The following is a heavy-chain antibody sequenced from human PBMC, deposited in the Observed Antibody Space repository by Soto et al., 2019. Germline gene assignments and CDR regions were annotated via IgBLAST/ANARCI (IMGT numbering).Heavy chain of an antibody. D-gene: IGHD6-6*01. CDR1: GGTFSSYT. J-gene: IGHJ6*03. CDR3: AADLKQLGSGYYYYYYMDV. CDR2: IIPILGIA. Sequence: SVKVSCKASGGTFSSYTISWVRQAPGQGLEWVGRIIPILGIANYAQKIRERVTITTDKSTSTAYMELSSLRSEDTAVYYCAADLKQLGSGYYYYYYMDVWGKGTTVTVSS. V-gene: IGHV1-69*02.